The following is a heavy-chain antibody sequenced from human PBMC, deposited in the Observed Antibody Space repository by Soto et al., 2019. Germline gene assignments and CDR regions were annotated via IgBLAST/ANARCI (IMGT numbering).Heavy chain of an antibody. V-gene: IGHV4-4*07. D-gene: IGHD3-10*01. J-gene: IGHJ5*02. Sequence: SETLSLTCTVSGASISGYYWSWIRKSAGKGLEGIGRIYATGTTDYNPSLKSRVMMSVDTSKKQFSLKLRSVTAADTAVYYCARAGSYYGSGSFNWFDPWGQGTLVPVSS. CDR1: GASISGYY. CDR3: ARAGSYYGSGSFNWFDP. CDR2: IYATGTT.